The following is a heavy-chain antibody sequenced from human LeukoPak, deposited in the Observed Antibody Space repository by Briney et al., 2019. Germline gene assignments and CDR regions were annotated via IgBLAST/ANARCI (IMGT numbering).Heavy chain of an antibody. Sequence: GGSLRLSCAASGFTFSSYGMSWVRQAPGKGLEWVSAISSSGGSTYYADSVRGRFTISRDNSKNTLYLQMNSLRAEDTAIYYCAKDLVTGSLDYWGQGTLVTVSS. J-gene: IGHJ4*02. CDR1: GFTFSSYG. CDR2: ISSSGGST. V-gene: IGHV3-23*01. D-gene: IGHD3-10*01. CDR3: AKDLVTGSLDY.